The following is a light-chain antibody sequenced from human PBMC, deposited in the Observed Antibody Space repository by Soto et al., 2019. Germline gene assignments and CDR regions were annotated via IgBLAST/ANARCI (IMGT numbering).Light chain of an antibody. CDR2: DVS. V-gene: IGLV2-11*01. CDR1: SSDVGGYNY. CDR3: CSFAGNYIYV. J-gene: IGLJ1*01. Sequence: QSALTQPASVSGSPGQSITISCTGTSSDVGGYNYVSWYQQHPGKAPKLMIYDVSKRPSGVPDRFSGSKSGNTASLTISGLQSEYEADYYCCSFAGNYIYVFGTGTKLTVL.